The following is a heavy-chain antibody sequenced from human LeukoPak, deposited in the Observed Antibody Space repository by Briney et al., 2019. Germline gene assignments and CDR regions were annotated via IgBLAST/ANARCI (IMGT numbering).Heavy chain of an antibody. J-gene: IGHJ5*02. Sequence: SETLSLTCTVSGGSISSYYWSWIRQPPGKGREWIGYIYYSGSTNYNPSLKSRVTISVDTSKNQFSLKLSSVTAADTAVYYCARDAPYYYDSSGSNNWFDPWGQGTLVTVSS. V-gene: IGHV4-59*01. CDR1: GGSISSYY. CDR3: ARDAPYYYDSSGSNNWFDP. D-gene: IGHD3-22*01. CDR2: IYYSGST.